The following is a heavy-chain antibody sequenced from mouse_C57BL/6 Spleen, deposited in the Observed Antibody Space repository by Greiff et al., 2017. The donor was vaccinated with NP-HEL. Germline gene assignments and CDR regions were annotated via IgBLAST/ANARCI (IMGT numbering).Heavy chain of an antibody. Sequence: QVQLKESGAELVRPGASVTLSCKASGYTFTDYEMHWVKQTPVHGLEWIGAIDPETGGTAYNQKFKGKAILTADKSSSTAYMELRSLTSEDSAVYYCTRHYGSKDWYFDVWGTGTTVTVSS. CDR3: TRHYGSKDWYFDV. CDR2: IDPETGGT. D-gene: IGHD1-1*01. J-gene: IGHJ1*03. CDR1: GYTFTDYE. V-gene: IGHV1-15*01.